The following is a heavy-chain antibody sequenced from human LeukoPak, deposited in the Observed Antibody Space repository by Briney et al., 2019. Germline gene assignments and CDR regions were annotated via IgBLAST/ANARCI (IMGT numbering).Heavy chain of an antibody. J-gene: IGHJ5*02. V-gene: IGHV3-21*01. D-gene: IGHD3-10*01. CDR1: GFTFSSYS. CDR3: ARDMVRGESPGFDP. Sequence: PGGSLRLSCAASGFTFSSYSMNWVRQVPGKGLEWVSSISSSSSYIYYADSVKGRFTISRDNAKNSLYLQMNSLRAEDTAVYYCARDMVRGESPGFDPWGQGTLVTVSS. CDR2: ISSSSSYI.